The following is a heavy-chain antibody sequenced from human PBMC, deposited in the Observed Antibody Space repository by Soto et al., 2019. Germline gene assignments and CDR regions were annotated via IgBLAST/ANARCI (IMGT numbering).Heavy chain of an antibody. CDR1: GLTLSRYW. CDR2: IKQDGTEK. D-gene: IGHD3-3*01. J-gene: IGHJ4*02. V-gene: IGHV3-7*03. CDR3: ARDRSASYHFWSGDDY. Sequence: PGGSLRLSCAASGLTLSRYWMSWVRQAPGKGLEWLANIKQDGTEKYYVGSVKGRFTISRDNSKNSLYLQINSLRAEDTAVYYCARDRSASYHFWSGDDYWGQGTLVTVSS.